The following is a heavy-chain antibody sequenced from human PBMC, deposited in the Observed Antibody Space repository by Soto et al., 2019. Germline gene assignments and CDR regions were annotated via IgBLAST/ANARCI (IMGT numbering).Heavy chain of an antibody. D-gene: IGHD3-9*01. Sequence: SVKVSCKASGGTFSSYAISWVRQAPGQGLEWVGGIIPIFGTANYAQKFQGRVTITADESTSTAYMELSSLRSEDTAVYYCARADYDILTGYSYYGMDVWGQGTTVTVSS. CDR1: GGTFSSYA. CDR3: ARADYDILTGYSYYGMDV. J-gene: IGHJ6*02. CDR2: IIPIFGTA. V-gene: IGHV1-69*13.